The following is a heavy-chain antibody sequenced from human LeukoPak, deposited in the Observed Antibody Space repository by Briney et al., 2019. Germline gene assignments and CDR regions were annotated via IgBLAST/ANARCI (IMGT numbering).Heavy chain of an antibody. J-gene: IGHJ5*02. Sequence: SVKVSCKASGGTFSSYAISWVRQAPGQGLEWRGRIIPIFGTANYAQKFQGRVTITTDESTSTAYMELSSLRSEDTAVYYCARELKVITMVREWYWFDPWGQGTLVTVSS. CDR3: ARELKVITMVREWYWFDP. CDR2: IIPIFGTA. V-gene: IGHV1-69*05. D-gene: IGHD3-10*01. CDR1: GGTFSSYA.